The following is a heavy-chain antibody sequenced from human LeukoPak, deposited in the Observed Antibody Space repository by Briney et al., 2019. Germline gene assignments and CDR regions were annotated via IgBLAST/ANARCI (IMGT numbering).Heavy chain of an antibody. J-gene: IGHJ4*02. CDR2: IYYSGST. Sequence: PSETLSLTCTVSGGSIISNNYYWSWIRQSPGKGLEWIGYIYYSGSTYYNPSLKSRVTISVDTSKNQFPLKLSSVTAADTAVYYCAREENVDTAMAGAFDYRGQGTLVTVSS. CDR3: AREENVDTAMAGAFDY. V-gene: IGHV4-30-4*08. D-gene: IGHD5-18*01. CDR1: GGSIISNNYY.